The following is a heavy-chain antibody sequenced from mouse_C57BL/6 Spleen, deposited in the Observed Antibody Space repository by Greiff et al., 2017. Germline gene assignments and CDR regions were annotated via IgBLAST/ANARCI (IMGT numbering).Heavy chain of an antibody. V-gene: IGHV1-69*01. J-gene: IGHJ4*01. CDR2: IDPSDSYS. CDR3: AVYYMGMDY. D-gene: IGHD2-1*01. Sequence: VQLQQPGAELVMPGASVKLSCKASGYTFTSYWMHWVKQRPGQGLEWIGEIDPSDSYSNSNQQFKGKSTWTVDTSSSTAYMQLSSLTSEDSAVYYCAVYYMGMDYWGQGTSVTVSS. CDR1: GYTFTSYW.